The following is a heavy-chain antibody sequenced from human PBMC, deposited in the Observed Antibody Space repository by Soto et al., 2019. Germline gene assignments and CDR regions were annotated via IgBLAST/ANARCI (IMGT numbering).Heavy chain of an antibody. J-gene: IGHJ4*02. CDR2: IYYSGST. CDR1: GGSISSSSYY. Sequence: TLSLTCTVSGGSISSSSYYWGWIRQPPGKGLEWIGSIYYSGSTYYNPSLKSRVTISVDTSKNQFSLKLSSVTAADTAVYYCARHGGSSGWYYYFDYWGQGTLVTVSS. V-gene: IGHV4-39*01. D-gene: IGHD6-19*01. CDR3: ARHGGSSGWYYYFDY.